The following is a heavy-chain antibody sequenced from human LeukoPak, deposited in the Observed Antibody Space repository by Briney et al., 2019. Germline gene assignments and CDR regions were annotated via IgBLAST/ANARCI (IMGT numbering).Heavy chain of an antibody. D-gene: IGHD3-10*01. CDR1: GGSISSSSYY. Sequence: SETLSLTCTVSGGSISSSSYYWGWIRQPPGKGLEWIGSIYYSGSTYYNPSLKSRVTISVDTSKNQFSLKLSSVTAADTAVYYCARVKRYNSGSFGYWGQGTLVTVSS. V-gene: IGHV4-39*07. CDR3: ARVKRYNSGSFGY. J-gene: IGHJ4*02. CDR2: IYYSGST.